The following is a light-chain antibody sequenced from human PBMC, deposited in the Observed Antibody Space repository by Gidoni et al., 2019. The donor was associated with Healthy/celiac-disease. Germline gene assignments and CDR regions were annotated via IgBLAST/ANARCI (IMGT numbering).Light chain of an antibody. CDR1: IRDVGGYNY. V-gene: IGLV2-14*01. CDR3: SSYTSSSTPRV. CDR2: EVS. Sequence: QSALPQPASVSRSPGQPLTLSRPGTIRDVGGYNYVSWYQQHPGQAPKLMIYEVSNRPSGVSNRFSGSKSGNTASLTISGLQAEDEADYYCSSYTSSSTPRVFGGGTKLTVL. J-gene: IGLJ2*01.